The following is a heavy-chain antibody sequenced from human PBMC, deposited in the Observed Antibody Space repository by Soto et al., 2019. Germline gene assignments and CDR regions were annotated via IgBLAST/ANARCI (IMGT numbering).Heavy chain of an antibody. CDR3: ATYPYYFDSSAFYT. V-gene: IGHV5-51*03. CDR1: GDSFTNYW. Sequence: VQLVQSGAEVKKPGESLQISCTASGDSFTNYWIGSVRQMPGKGLEWMGVIYPRDSDTKYSPSFQGQVTISADKSTSTAYLQWSSLKASDTAIYFCATYPYYFDSSAFYTWGQGTLGTVSS. D-gene: IGHD3-22*01. CDR2: IYPRDSDT. J-gene: IGHJ5*02.